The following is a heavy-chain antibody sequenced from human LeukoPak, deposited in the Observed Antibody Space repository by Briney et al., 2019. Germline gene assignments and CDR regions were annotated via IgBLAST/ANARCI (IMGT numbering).Heavy chain of an antibody. D-gene: IGHD6-13*01. V-gene: IGHV1-18*01. CDR3: ARVRDGYIAAAGTRYYYYYMDV. Sequence: ASVKVSCKASGYTFTSYGISWVRQAPGQGLEWMGWISPYNGNTDYSQKLQGRVTMTTDTSTSTAYMELGSLRSDDTAVYYCARVRDGYIAAAGTRYYYYYMDVWGKGTTVTVSS. J-gene: IGHJ6*03. CDR2: ISPYNGNT. CDR1: GYTFTSYG.